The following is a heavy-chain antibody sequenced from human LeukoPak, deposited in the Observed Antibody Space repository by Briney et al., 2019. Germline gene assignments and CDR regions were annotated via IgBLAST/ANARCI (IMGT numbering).Heavy chain of an antibody. CDR3: ARGQGHCSNGVCYPRYYFDY. V-gene: IGHV4-34*01. CDR2: INHSGSS. D-gene: IGHD2-8*01. CDR1: GGSLGGYY. J-gene: IGHJ4*02. Sequence: SETLSLTCAVYGGSLGGYYWHWIRQPPGSGLEWIGEINHSGSSNYNPSLRSRVTISEDTSKNQFSLKLNSVTAADAAVYYCARGQGHCSNGVCYPRYYFDYWGQGALVTVSS.